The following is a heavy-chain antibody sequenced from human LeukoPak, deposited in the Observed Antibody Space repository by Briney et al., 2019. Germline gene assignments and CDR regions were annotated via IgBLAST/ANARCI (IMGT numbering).Heavy chain of an antibody. D-gene: IGHD5-12*01. CDR2: ISTYNGNT. CDR1: GYTFTSYG. V-gene: IGHV1-18*01. Sequence: GASVKVSCKASGYTFTSYGFSWVRQAPGQGLQWMGWISTYNGNTNYAQKFQGRVTMTTDTSTSTVYVELRSLRSDDTAVYYCAREGYSGYDKHFEHWGQGTQVTVSS. J-gene: IGHJ4*02. CDR3: AREGYSGYDKHFEH.